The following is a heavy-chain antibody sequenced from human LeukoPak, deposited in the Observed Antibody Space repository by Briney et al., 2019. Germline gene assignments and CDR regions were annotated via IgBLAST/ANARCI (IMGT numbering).Heavy chain of an antibody. CDR1: GFTFSNYA. CDR3: AKGAYGMDV. J-gene: IGHJ6*02. V-gene: IGHV3-23*01. CDR2: VSGSGGIT. Sequence: PGGSLRLSCAASGFTFSNYAMTWVRQAPGKGLEWVSSVSGSGGITYYADSVKGRFTISRDNSNNTLYLQMNSPRAEDTAVYYCAKGAYGMDVWGQGTTVTVSS.